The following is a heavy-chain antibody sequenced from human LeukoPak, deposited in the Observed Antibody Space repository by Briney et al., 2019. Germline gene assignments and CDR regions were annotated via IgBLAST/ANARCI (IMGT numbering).Heavy chain of an antibody. CDR2: ISAYNGNT. CDR3: ARGGYYDFWSAESWFDP. V-gene: IGHV1-18*01. D-gene: IGHD3-3*01. Sequence: ASVKVSCKASGYTFTSYGISWVRQAPGQGLEWMGWISAYNGNTNYAQKLQGRVTMTTDTSTSTAYMELRSLRSDDTAVYYCARGGYYDFWSAESWFDPWGQGTLVTVSS. CDR1: GYTFTSYG. J-gene: IGHJ5*02.